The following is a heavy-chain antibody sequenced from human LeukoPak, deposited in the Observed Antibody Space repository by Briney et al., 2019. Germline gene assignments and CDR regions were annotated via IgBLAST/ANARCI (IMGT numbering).Heavy chain of an antibody. CDR1: GYSFTSYW. V-gene: IGHV5-51*01. CDR2: IYPDDSDT. CDR3: ARHSYDSSVFHYMDV. Sequence: GESLQISCKGSGYSFTSYWIGWVRQMPGKGLEWMGIIYPDDSDTRYSPSFQGQVTISADKSISTAYLQWSTLRASDTAIYYCARHSYDSSVFHYMDVWGKGTTVTISS. J-gene: IGHJ6*03. D-gene: IGHD3-22*01.